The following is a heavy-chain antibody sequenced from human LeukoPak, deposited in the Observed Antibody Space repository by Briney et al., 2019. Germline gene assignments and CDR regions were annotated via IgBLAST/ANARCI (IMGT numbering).Heavy chain of an antibody. D-gene: IGHD3-10*01. CDR1: GGSISSSNW. CDR2: IYHSGST. J-gene: IGHJ4*02. V-gene: IGHV4-4*02. Sequence: PSETLSLTCAVSGGSISSSNWWSWVRQPPGKGLERIGEIYHSGSTNYNPSLKSRVTISVDTSKNQFSLKLSSVTAADTAVYYCARPLQLRGERVFDYWGQGTLVTVSS. CDR3: ARPLQLRGERVFDY.